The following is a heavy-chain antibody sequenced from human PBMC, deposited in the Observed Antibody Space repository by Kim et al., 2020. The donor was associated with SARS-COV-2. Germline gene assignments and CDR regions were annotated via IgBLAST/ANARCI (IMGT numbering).Heavy chain of an antibody. V-gene: IGHV3-30*04. D-gene: IGHD4-17*01. Sequence: GGSLRLSCSASGFTFNTYAMHWVRQAPGKGLEWVALISYDGTERYYAESVKGRFTISRDNSGNTLFLQMSSLRTEDTAVYFCARDEGGLYGDYATWYFDL. J-gene: IGHJ2*01. CDR2: ISYDGTER. CDR1: GFTFNTYA. CDR3: ARDEGGLYGDYATWYFDL.